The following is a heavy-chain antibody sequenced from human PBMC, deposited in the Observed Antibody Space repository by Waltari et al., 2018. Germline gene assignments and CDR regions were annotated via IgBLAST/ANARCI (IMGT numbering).Heavy chain of an antibody. Sequence: QLQLQQSGPGLVKPSESLSLTCGVSGDSMSENYWWSWVRQSPEKGLEWIGQIHRSGRTYYNPSLATRVSVSMDTSNNKFFLKLSSAIAADTAVYYCARDRGRGLYFDSWGQGTLVTVSP. CDR1: GDSMSENYW. CDR2: IHRSGRT. V-gene: IGHV4-4*02. D-gene: IGHD2-15*01. CDR3: ARDRGRGLYFDS. J-gene: IGHJ4*02.